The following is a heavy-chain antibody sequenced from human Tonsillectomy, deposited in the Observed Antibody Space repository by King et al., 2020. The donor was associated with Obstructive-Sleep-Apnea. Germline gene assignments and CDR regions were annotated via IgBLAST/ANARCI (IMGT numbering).Heavy chain of an antibody. D-gene: IGHD3-3*01. Sequence: VQLVESGGGVVQPGRSLRLSCAASGFTFNIYAMHWVRQAPGKGLEGVGVISFDGSNKYYADSVKGRFTISRDNSKNKLYLQMNGLRGEDTALYYCARGLSYDFWSGYPPDYWGQGTLVTVSS. V-gene: IGHV3-30*04. J-gene: IGHJ4*02. CDR1: GFTFNIYA. CDR2: ISFDGSNK. CDR3: ARGLSYDFWSGYPPDY.